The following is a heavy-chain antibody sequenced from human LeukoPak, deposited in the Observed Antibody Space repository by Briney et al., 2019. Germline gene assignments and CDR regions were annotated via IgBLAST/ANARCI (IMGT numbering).Heavy chain of an antibody. V-gene: IGHV3-7*01. Sequence: GGSLRLSCAASGFTFSSYWMSWVRQAPGKGLEWVANIKKDGSEKYYVDSVKGRFTISRDNAKNSLYLQMNSLRAEDTAVYYCTELGITMIGGVWGKGTTVTISS. D-gene: IGHD3-10*02. CDR2: IKKDGSEK. CDR3: TELGITMIGGV. CDR1: GFTFSSYW. J-gene: IGHJ6*04.